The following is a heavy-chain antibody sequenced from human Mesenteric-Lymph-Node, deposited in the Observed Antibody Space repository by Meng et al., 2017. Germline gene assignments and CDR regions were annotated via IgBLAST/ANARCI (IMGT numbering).Heavy chain of an antibody. CDR3: AREGSVTTDY. CDR2: ISGSGGST. Sequence: GGSLRLSCAASGFTFSSYAMSWVRQAPGKGLEWVSAISGSGGSTYYADSVKGRFTISRDNAKNTLYLQMNSLTAEDTAVYYCAREGSVTTDYWGQGTLVTVSS. V-gene: IGHV3-23*01. CDR1: GFTFSSYA. J-gene: IGHJ4*02. D-gene: IGHD4-17*01.